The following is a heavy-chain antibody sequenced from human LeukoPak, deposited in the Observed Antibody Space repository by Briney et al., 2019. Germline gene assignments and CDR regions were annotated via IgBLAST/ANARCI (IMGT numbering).Heavy chain of an antibody. CDR3: AKDLWFGVNWFDP. Sequence: GGSLRLSCAASGFTFSSNYMSWVRQAPGKGREWVSVIYSGGSTYYADSVKGRFTISRDNSKNTLYLQMNSLRAEDTAVYYCAKDLWFGVNWFDPWGQGTLVTVSS. D-gene: IGHD3-10*01. V-gene: IGHV3-66*01. J-gene: IGHJ5*02. CDR1: GFTFSSNY. CDR2: IYSGGST.